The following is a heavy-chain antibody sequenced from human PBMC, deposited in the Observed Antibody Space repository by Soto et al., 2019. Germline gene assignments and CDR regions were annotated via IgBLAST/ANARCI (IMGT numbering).Heavy chain of an antibody. Sequence: QAQLVQSGAEVKKPGASVKVSCKASGYTFTNYGISWVRQAPGQGLDWMGWISAYNGKINYAQKLQGRFTMTTDTTPSRGYMELRSRRSDDTAMYYCASSSCGRNCYSNLPLVYSYLGIDVLGQGIRVTVTT. V-gene: IGHV1-18*01. D-gene: IGHD2-21*02. CDR1: GYTFTNYG. CDR3: ASSSCGRNCYSNLPLVYSYLGIDV. J-gene: IGHJ6*01. CDR2: ISAYNGKI.